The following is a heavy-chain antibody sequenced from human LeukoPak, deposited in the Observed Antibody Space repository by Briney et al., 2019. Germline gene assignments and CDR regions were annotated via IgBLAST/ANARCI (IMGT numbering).Heavy chain of an antibody. CDR1: GSRSKAYY. CDR3: ARDPSGWAGRTDYFDS. CDR2: ISSSGSTL. J-gene: IGHJ4*02. D-gene: IGHD6-19*01. Sequence: GGPLSPSCAALGSRSKAYYMSWFGQPPGKGLEWVPLISSSGSTLYYADSVKGRFTISRDNTNNSLFLQMNSLRADDTAVYFCARDPSGWAGRTDYFDSWGQGTLVTVSS. V-gene: IGHV3-11*04.